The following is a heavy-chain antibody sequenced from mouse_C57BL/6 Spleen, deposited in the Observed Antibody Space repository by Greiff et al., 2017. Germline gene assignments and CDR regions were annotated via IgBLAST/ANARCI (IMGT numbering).Heavy chain of an antibody. CDR1: GFTFSSYG. J-gene: IGHJ1*03. CDR3: ARQRVTTVVENWYFDV. CDR2: ISSGGSYT. V-gene: IGHV5-6*01. Sequence: EVHLVESGGDLVKPGGSLKLSCAASGFTFSSYGMSWVRQTPDKRLEWVATISSGGSYTYYPDSVKGRFTISRDNAKNTLYLQMSSLKSEDTAMYYCARQRVTTVVENWYFDVWGTGTTVTVSS. D-gene: IGHD1-1*01.